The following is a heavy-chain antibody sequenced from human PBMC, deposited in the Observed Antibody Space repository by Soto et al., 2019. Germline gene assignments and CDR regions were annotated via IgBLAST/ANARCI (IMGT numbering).Heavy chain of an antibody. CDR3: VRRPGCSTTTCYRELDY. V-gene: IGHV5-51*01. CDR2: IYPGDSDT. CDR1: GYTFTTYW. D-gene: IGHD2-2*01. J-gene: IGHJ4*02. Sequence: GESLKISCNGSGYTFTTYWIGWVRQMPGKGLEWMGVIYPGDSDTIYSPSFQGQVTLSADKSISTAYLQWRSLQASDTAMYYCVRRPGCSTTTCYRELDYWGQGTLVTVSS.